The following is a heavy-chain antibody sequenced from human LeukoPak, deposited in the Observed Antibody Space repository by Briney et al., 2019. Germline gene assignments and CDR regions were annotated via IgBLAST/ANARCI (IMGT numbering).Heavy chain of an antibody. CDR3: ARDAGDFDLY. J-gene: IGHJ4*02. Sequence: NSGGSLRLSCAASGFTFRSYSMNWVRQAPGKGLEWVSSISSSSDYIYYADSVKGRFTISRDNAKNPLYLQMNRLRAEDTAVYYCARDAGDFDLYWGQGTLVTVSS. V-gene: IGHV3-21*01. CDR2: ISSSSDYI. CDR1: GFTFRSYS. D-gene: IGHD4-17*01.